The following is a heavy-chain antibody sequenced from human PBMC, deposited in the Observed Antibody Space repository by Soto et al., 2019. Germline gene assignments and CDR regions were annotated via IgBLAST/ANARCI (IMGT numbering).Heavy chain of an antibody. CDR3: ATRTDYYYGSGSLGGMDV. CDR2: IYYSGST. Sequence: SETLSLTCTVSGCSISSGSYYWSWIRQLPGKGLEWIGYIYYSGSTYYNPSLKSRVTISVDTSKNQFSLKLNSVTAADTAVYYCATRTDYYYGSGSLGGMDVWGQGTTVT. V-gene: IGHV4-31*03. J-gene: IGHJ6*02. CDR1: GCSISSGSYY. D-gene: IGHD3-10*01.